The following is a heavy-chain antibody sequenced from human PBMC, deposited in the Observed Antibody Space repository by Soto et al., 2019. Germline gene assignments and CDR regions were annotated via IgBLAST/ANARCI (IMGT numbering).Heavy chain of an antibody. J-gene: IGHJ4*02. CDR2: ISVYNGDT. D-gene: IGHD6-13*01. Sequence: QVQLVQSGAEVKKPGASVKVSCKASGYTFTTYGFSCVRQAPGQGLEWMGRISVYNGDTNYAQKLQGRVTMTTDTPTSTAYMELRSLRSDDTAVYYCARDARYSSPDFWGQGTLVTVSS. CDR1: GYTFTTYG. CDR3: ARDARYSSPDF. V-gene: IGHV1-18*01.